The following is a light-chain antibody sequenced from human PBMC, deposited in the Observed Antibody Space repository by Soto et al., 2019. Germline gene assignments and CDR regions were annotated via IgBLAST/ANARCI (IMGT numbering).Light chain of an antibody. CDR1: QDVGKW. CDR3: QPANSFPIT. CDR2: GAS. J-gene: IGKJ5*01. V-gene: IGKV1-12*01. Sequence: DIQMTQSPPSVSASVGDRVTITCRASQDVGKWLAWYQQKSGKAPTLLIHGASNLQSGVPPRYSGSGYGTDFTLTISSLQPEDFAPYYCQPANSFPITFGQGTRLEIK.